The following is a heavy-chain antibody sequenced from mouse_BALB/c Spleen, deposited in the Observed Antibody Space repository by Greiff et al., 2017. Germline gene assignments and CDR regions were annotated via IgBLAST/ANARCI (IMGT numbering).Heavy chain of an antibody. CDR2: IDPANGNT. Sequence: EVKLMESGAELVKPGASVKLSCTASGFNIKDTYMHWVKQRPEQGLEWIGRIDPANGNTKYDPKFQGKATITADTSSNTAYLQLSSLTSEDTAVYYCARDGSFYYGNFFAYWGQGTLVTVSA. CDR1: GFNIKDTY. CDR3: ARDGSFYYGNFFAY. V-gene: IGHV14-3*02. J-gene: IGHJ3*01. D-gene: IGHD2-1*01.